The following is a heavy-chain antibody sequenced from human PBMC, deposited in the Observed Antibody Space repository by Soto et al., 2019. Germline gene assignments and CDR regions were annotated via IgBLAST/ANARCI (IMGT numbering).Heavy chain of an antibody. V-gene: IGHV4-59*01. CDR2: IYYSGST. D-gene: IGHD3-3*01. J-gene: IGHJ3*02. CDR3: VRDPVGYDFWSGYYRELNAFDI. Sequence: ASETLSLTCTVSGCSISSYYWSWIRQPPGKGQEWIGYIYYSGSTNYNPSLKSRVTISVDTSKNQFSLKLSSVTAAGTAVYYCVRDPVGYDFWSGYYRELNAFDIWGQGTMVTVSS. CDR1: GCSISSYY.